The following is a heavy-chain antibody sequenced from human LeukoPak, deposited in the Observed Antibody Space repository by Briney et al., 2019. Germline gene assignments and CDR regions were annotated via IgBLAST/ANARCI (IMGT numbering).Heavy chain of an antibody. D-gene: IGHD5-24*01. J-gene: IGHJ4*02. Sequence: GTSLKLSCKASGATLSKYVITWVRQSPGQGREWMGGIIPIFGTAHYAQKFQGRVTITRDKSKSTAYMVVSSLRSEDTDVFYCVRDAHGDGYQLGFDSWGQGTLVTVSS. CDR3: VRDAHGDGYQLGFDS. V-gene: IGHV1-69*05. CDR1: GATLSKYV. CDR2: IIPIFGTA.